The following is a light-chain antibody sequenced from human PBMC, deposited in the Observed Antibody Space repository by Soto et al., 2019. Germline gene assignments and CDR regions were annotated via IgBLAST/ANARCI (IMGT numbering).Light chain of an antibody. Sequence: EIVMTQSPATLPVSPGERATLSCRASRSVGSNLAWYQQTPGQAPRPLIYGASSRATGVPARFSGSGSGTEFTLTISSLQSEDFAVYYCQQYDSWPRTFGQGTKVEIK. CDR3: QQYDSWPRT. J-gene: IGKJ2*01. CDR2: GAS. V-gene: IGKV3-15*01. CDR1: RSVGSN.